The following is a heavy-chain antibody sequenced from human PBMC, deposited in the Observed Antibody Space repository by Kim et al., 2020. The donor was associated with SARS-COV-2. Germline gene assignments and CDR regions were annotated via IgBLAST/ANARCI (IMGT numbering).Heavy chain of an antibody. D-gene: IGHD6-19*01. CDR3: AKAYSGHYYYYMDV. Sequence: ADSVKGRFTISRDNSKNSLYLQMNSLRTEDTALYYCAKAYSGHYYYYMDVWGKGTTVTVSS. V-gene: IGHV3-43*01. J-gene: IGHJ6*03.